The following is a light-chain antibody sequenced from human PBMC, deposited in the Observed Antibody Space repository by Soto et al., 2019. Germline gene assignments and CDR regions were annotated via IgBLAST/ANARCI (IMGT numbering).Light chain of an antibody. Sequence: NFMLTQPHSVSESPGKTVTISCTRSSGSIASNYVQWYQQRPGRAPTTVIYEDNQRPSGVPDRFSGSIDSSSNSASLTISGLKTEDEADYYCQSYDSSKLVVFGGGTKLTVL. CDR1: SGSIASNY. J-gene: IGLJ2*01. V-gene: IGLV6-57*04. CDR2: EDN. CDR3: QSYDSSKLVV.